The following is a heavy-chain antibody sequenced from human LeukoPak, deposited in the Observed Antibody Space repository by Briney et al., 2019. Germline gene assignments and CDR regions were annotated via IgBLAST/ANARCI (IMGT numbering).Heavy chain of an antibody. V-gene: IGHV3-53*01. Sequence: PGGSLRLSCAASGFTVSSDYMSWVRQAPGKGLEWVSVIYSGGSTFYADSVKGRFTISRDNSKNTLYLEMNSLRAGDTAVYYCARAYRGYYGSGSYYNDAFDIWGQGTMVTVSS. D-gene: IGHD3-10*01. CDR1: GFTVSSDY. CDR3: ARAYRGYYGSGSYYNDAFDI. J-gene: IGHJ3*02. CDR2: IYSGGST.